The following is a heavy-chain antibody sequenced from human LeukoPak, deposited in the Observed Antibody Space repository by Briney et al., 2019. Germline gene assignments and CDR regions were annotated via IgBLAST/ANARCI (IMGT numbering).Heavy chain of an antibody. Sequence: GGSLRLSCAASGFTFSSYAMSWVRQAPGKGLEWVSAISGSGGSTYYADSVKGRFTISRDNSKNTLYLQMDSLRAEDTAVYYCAGSSFSGSYFNYYYYMDVWGKGTTVTVSS. CDR1: GFTFSSYA. D-gene: IGHD1-26*01. J-gene: IGHJ6*03. CDR3: AGSSFSGSYFNYYYYMDV. CDR2: ISGSGGST. V-gene: IGHV3-23*01.